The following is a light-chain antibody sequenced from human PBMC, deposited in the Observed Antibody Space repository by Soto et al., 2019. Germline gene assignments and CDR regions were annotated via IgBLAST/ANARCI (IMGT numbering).Light chain of an antibody. V-gene: IGKV3-11*01. CDR3: HQRQSWPRT. CDR2: GAS. Sequence: EIVLTQSPATLSLSPGERATLSSGASQSVTTQLAWYQQKPGQAPRLLIFGASIRAAGIPARFSASGTGTDFTLTISDVQPEDFAVYYCHQRQSWPRTFGQGTKVDIK. J-gene: IGKJ1*01. CDR1: QSVTTQ.